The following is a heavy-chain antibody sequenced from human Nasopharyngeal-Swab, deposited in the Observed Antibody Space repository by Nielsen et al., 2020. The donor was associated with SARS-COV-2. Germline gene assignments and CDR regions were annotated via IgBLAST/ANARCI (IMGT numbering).Heavy chain of an antibody. D-gene: IGHD2-2*02. CDR2: ISYDGSNK. CDR3: ARVRKDCSSTSCYTSDS. Sequence: VRQAPGKGLEWVAVISYDGSNKYYADSVKGRFTISRDNSKNTLYLQMNSLRAEDTAVYYCARVRKDCSSTSCYTSDSWGQGTLVTVSS. J-gene: IGHJ4*02. V-gene: IGHV3-30-3*01.